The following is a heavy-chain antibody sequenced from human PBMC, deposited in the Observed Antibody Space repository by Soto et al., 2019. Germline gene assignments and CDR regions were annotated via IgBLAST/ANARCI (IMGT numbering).Heavy chain of an antibody. CDR2: IFYSGST. CDR3: ARHLTYCSAGSRYSDFPHYGMDA. J-gene: IGHJ6*02. V-gene: IGHV4-39*01. CDR1: GGSISSSSYY. Sequence: PSETLSLTCTVSGGSISSSSYYWGWIRQPPGKGLEWIGSIFYSGSTYYNPSLKSRVTISVDTSKNQFSLKLSSVTAADTAVYYCARHLTYCSAGSRYSDFPHYGMDALGQGTTVT. D-gene: IGHD2-15*01.